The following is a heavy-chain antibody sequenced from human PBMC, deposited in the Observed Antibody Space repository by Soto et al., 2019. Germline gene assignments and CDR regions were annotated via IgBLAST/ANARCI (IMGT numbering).Heavy chain of an antibody. V-gene: IGHV1-2*04. Sequence: ASVKVSCKASGYTFTGYYMHWVRQAPGQGLEWMGWINPNSGGTNYAQKFQGWVTMTRDTSISTAYMELSRLRSDDTAVYYCARAIDYYGSGSYFPMYYYGMDVWGQGTTVTVSS. J-gene: IGHJ6*02. CDR3: ARAIDYYGSGSYFPMYYYGMDV. D-gene: IGHD3-10*01. CDR2: INPNSGGT. CDR1: GYTFTGYY.